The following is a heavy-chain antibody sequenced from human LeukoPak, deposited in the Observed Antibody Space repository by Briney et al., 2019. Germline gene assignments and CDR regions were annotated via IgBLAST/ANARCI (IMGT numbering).Heavy chain of an antibody. V-gene: IGHV1-69*05. Sequence: AASVKVSCKASGGTFSSYAISWVRQAPGQGLEWMGGIIPIFGTANYAQKFQGRVTMTRDTSTSTVYMELSSLRSEDTAVYYCARGYYGSGSYPLYYYYGMDVWGQGTTVTVSS. J-gene: IGHJ6*02. D-gene: IGHD3-10*01. CDR2: IIPIFGTA. CDR1: GGTFSSYA. CDR3: ARGYYGSGSYPLYYYYGMDV.